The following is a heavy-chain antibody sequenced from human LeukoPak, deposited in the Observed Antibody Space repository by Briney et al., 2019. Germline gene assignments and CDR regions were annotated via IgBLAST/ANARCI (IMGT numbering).Heavy chain of an antibody. CDR3: AREAPGSDSALDI. J-gene: IGHJ3*02. Sequence: SGGSLRLSCTAFGFTVSSNYMSWVRQPPGKGLEWVSVIYTGGSTYYADSVKGRITISRDNSKNTVYLQLNSLRAEDTAVYYCAREAPGSDSALDIWGQGTMVTVSS. CDR2: IYTGGST. D-gene: IGHD3-10*01. CDR1: GFTVSSNY. V-gene: IGHV3-53*01.